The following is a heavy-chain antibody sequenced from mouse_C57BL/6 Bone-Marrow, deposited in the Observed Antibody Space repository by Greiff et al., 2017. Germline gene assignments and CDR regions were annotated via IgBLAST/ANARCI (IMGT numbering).Heavy chain of an antibody. D-gene: IGHD1-1*01. CDR3: TRSASTVVEGLAY. Sequence: QVQLQQSGAELVRPGASVTLSCKASGYTFTDYEMHWVKQTPVHGLEWIGAIDPETGGTAYNQKFKGKAILTADKSSSTAYMELRSLTSEDSAVYYCTRSASTVVEGLAYWGQWTLVTVSA. V-gene: IGHV1-15*01. CDR1: GYTFTDYE. J-gene: IGHJ3*01. CDR2: IDPETGGT.